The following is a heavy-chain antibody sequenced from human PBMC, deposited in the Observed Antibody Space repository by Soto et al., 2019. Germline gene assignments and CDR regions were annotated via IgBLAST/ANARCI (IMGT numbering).Heavy chain of an antibody. Sequence: GSLRLSCAASGFTFSSYAMSWVRQAPGKGLEWVSAISGSGGSTYYADSVKGRFTISRDNSKNTLYLQMNSLRAEDTAVYYCAKALRFLEWTPAYYYYYGMDVSGQGTPLTVYS. V-gene: IGHV3-23*01. CDR2: ISGSGGST. J-gene: IGHJ6*02. CDR3: AKALRFLEWTPAYYYYYGMDV. D-gene: IGHD3-3*01. CDR1: GFTFSSYA.